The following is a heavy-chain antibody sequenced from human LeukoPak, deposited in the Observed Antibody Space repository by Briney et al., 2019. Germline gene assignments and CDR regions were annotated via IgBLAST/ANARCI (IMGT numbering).Heavy chain of an antibody. J-gene: IGHJ3*02. V-gene: IGHV1-2*02. CDR3: ARPYSSSSEDAFDI. D-gene: IGHD6-6*01. Sequence: ASVKVSCKASGYTFTGYYMHWVRQAPGQGLEWMGWINPNSGGTNYAQKFQGRVTMTRDTSISTAYMELSRLRSDDTAVYYCARPYSSSSEDAFDIWGQGTMVTVSS. CDR1: GYTFTGYY. CDR2: INPNSGGT.